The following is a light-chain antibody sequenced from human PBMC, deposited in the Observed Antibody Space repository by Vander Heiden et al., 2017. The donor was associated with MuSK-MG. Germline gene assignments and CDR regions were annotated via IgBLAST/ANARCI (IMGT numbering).Light chain of an antibody. CDR2: DAS. J-gene: IGKJ1*01. Sequence: MVMTQSPATLSLSPGERATVSCRASQSVSNNLGWYQQWPGQAHRLLIHDASTRDTAIPARFSGRRYGIYFTLPISSRQPEAFTVYYFQQYTNWPAWTFGQGSKVXIK. V-gene: IGKV3-15*01. CDR1: QSVSNN. CDR3: QQYTNWPAWT.